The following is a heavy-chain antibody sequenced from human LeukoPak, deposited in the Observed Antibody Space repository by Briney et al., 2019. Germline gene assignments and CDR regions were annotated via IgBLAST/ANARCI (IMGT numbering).Heavy chain of an antibody. D-gene: IGHD1-1*01. V-gene: IGHV1-18*01. CDR2: ISAYNGDT. Sequence: ASVKVSCKASGYTFGSYGISWVRQAPGQGLEWMGWISAYNGDTDYAQKLQGRVTMTTDTSTSAAYMELRSLRSDDPAVYYCARKGTAQAFDIWGQGTMVTVSS. CDR3: ARKGTAQAFDI. J-gene: IGHJ3*02. CDR1: GYTFGSYG.